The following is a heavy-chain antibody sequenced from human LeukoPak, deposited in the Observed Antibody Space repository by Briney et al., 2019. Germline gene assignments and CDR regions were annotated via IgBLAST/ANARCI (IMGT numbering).Heavy chain of an antibody. CDR2: IYYTGST. CDR3: ARLNSGYEDYYFDD. D-gene: IGHD5-12*01. Sequence: PSETLSLTCTVSGGPLTGICSYGGWFRRPPGKGLGWFGNIYYTGSTDYSPSFESRAAMSVDTSKNQFSLQLRSVTAADTAVYYCARLNSGYEDYYFDDWGQGTLVTVSS. J-gene: IGHJ4*02. CDR1: GGPLTGICSY. V-gene: IGHV4-39*01.